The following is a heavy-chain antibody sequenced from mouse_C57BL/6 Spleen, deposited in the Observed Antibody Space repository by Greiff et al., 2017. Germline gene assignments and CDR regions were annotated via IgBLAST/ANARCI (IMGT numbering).Heavy chain of an antibody. CDR1: GFNIKDYY. CDR2: IDPEDGET. D-gene: IGHD2-1*01. CDR3: ARGYYGNYGVPQ. Sequence: VQLQQSGAELVKPGASVKLSCTASGFNIKDYYMHWVKQRTEQGLEWIGRIDPEDGETKYAPKFLGKATITADTSSNTAYLQLSSLTSEDTAVYYCARGYYGNYGVPQWGQGTTLTVSS. J-gene: IGHJ2*01. V-gene: IGHV14-2*01.